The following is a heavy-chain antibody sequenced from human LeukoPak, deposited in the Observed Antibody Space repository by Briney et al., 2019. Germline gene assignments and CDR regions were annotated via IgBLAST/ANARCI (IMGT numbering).Heavy chain of an antibody. J-gene: IGHJ5*02. CDR3: AKGPPFRAARDDWFDP. D-gene: IGHD6-6*01. V-gene: IGHV3-9*01. Sequence: GGSLRLSCAASGFTFDDYAMHWVRQAPGKGLEWVSGISWNSGSIGYADSVKGRFAISRDNAKNSLYLQMNSLRAEDTALYYCAKGPPFRAARDDWFDPWGQGTLVTVSS. CDR1: GFTFDDYA. CDR2: ISWNSGSI.